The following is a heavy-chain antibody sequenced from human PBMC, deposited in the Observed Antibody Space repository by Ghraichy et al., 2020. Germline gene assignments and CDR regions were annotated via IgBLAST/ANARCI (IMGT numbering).Heavy chain of an antibody. CDR1: GGSISSGGYY. J-gene: IGHJ6*02. D-gene: IGHD4-23*01. CDR3: PRGRFYAAGSGGDSGPVVYYYGMDV. V-gene: IGHV4-31*03. Sequence: SETLSLTCTVSGGSISSGGYYWSWIRQHPGKGLEWIRYIYYSGDTCSNPSLQIRVTISVDTSKNQFSLTLSSVTAADTAVYYCPRGRFYAAGSGGDSGPVVYYYGMDVWGQGTTVTVSS. CDR2: IYYSGDT.